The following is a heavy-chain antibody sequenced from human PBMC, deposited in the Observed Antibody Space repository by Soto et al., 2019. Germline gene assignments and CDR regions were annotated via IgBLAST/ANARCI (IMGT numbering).Heavy chain of an antibody. V-gene: IGHV4-39*01. CDR1: GHSITSSSHY. D-gene: IGHD6-6*01. CDR3: ARSSIEPRVFMYPFDS. J-gene: IGHJ4*02. Sequence: SETLSLTFTVSGHSITSSSHYWGWIRQPPGKGLYCIANIYYDGNSYYNPSLKSRVAISLDTSKNQFSLRLNSVTAADTALYYCARSSIEPRVFMYPFDSWGQGTLVTVS. CDR2: IYYDGNS.